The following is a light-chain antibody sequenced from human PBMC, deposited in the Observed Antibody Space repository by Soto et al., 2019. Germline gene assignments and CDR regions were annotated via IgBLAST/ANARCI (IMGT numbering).Light chain of an antibody. CDR2: WAT. CDR3: QQYYSTPPT. J-gene: IGKJ5*01. V-gene: IGKV4-1*01. Sequence: DIVMTQSPDFLGVSLGERATINCKSSQSLLYSSTNKNYLVWYQQKPGQPPTVLIHWATTRESGVPDRFSGSGSGTDFTLTISSLHPEDVALYYCQQYYSTPPTFGQGTRLEIK. CDR1: QSLLYSSTNKNY.